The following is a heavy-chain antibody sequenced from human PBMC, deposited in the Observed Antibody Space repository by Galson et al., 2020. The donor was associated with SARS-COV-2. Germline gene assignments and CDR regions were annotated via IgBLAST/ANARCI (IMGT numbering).Heavy chain of an antibody. V-gene: IGHV4-61*02. D-gene: IGHD3-22*01. CDR1: GGSISSGSYY. CDR2: IHTTGST. CDR3: ARSNDSSGNAFVI. Sequence: SETLSLTCTVSGGSISSGSYYWSWIRQPAGKGLEWIGRIHTTGSTNYNPSLKSRVTISVDTSRNQFSLSLSSVTAAATAVYYWARSNDSSGNAFVIWGQGTMVTVSS. J-gene: IGHJ3*02.